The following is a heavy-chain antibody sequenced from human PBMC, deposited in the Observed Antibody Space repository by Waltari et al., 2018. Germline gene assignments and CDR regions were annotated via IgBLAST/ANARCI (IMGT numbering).Heavy chain of an antibody. J-gene: IGHJ4*02. CDR3: AKDIVGYCDRTNCHYFDF. D-gene: IGHD2-15*01. Sequence: QVQLVQSGAAMKKPGASVKVSCEASGYIFSAYTIHCVRQAPGQGIEWMGWIDPNSGDTNYAQKFQDRVTMTRDTSTGTAYMELSSLRSDDTAVYYCAKDIVGYCDRTNCHYFDFWGQGTLVTVSS. CDR1: GYIFSAYT. CDR2: IDPNSGDT. V-gene: IGHV1-2*02.